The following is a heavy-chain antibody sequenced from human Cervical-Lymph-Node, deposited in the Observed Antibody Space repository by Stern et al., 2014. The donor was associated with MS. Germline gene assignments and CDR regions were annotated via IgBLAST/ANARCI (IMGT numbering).Heavy chain of an antibody. CDR3: AKPAVARYFDY. CDR1: GFTFGSPA. Sequence: QVQLVESGGGVVQPGRSLRLSCAASGFTFGSPAMHWVRQAPGKGLDWVAVISYDGSNQHYADSVKGRFTISRDNSNNTLYLQMNSLRDEDTAVYYCAKPAVARYFDYWGQGTLVTVSS. J-gene: IGHJ4*02. V-gene: IGHV3-30-3*02. D-gene: IGHD6-19*01. CDR2: ISYDGSNQ.